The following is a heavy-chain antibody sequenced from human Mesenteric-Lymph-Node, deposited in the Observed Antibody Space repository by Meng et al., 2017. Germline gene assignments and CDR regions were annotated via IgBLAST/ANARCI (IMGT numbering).Heavy chain of an antibody. CDR2: IDDSGST. CDR1: GVSISSNIR. D-gene: IGHD1-26*01. J-gene: IGHJ4*02. Sequence: EESGPGRVEPSGTLSLTCGVSGVSISSNIRWTWVRQPPGKGLEWIGDIDDSGSTNYNPSLNSRISISLDKSKNHFSLKVNSVTAADTAVYYCARGKQDAWELLAYWGQGALVTVSS. V-gene: IGHV4-4*02. CDR3: ARGKQDAWELLAY.